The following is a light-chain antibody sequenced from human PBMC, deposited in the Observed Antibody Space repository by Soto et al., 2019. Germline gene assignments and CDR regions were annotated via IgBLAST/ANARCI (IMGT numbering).Light chain of an antibody. V-gene: IGLV1-40*01. CDR2: NNN. CDR3: ATWDDGLNGVI. Sequence: QSVLTQPPSVSGAPGQRVTISCTGSSSNIGAGYDVHWYQQLPGTAPKLLISNNNQRPSGVPDRFSGSKSGTSASLAISGLQSDDEADFYCATWDDGLNGVIFGGGTKLTVL. J-gene: IGLJ2*01. CDR1: SSNIGAGYD.